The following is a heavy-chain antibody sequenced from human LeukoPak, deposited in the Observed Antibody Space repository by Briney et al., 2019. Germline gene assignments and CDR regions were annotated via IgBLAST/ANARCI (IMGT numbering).Heavy chain of an antibody. CDR1: GFIFDDYA. CDR2: ISSNSGGI. CDR3: ARVVSVAGSYYYYYYMDV. Sequence: GRSLRLSCVTSGFIFDDYAMHWVRQGPGKGLEWVSGISSNSGGIAYADSVKGRFTISRDNSKNTLYLQMNSLRAEDTAVYYCARVVSVAGSYYYYYYMDVWGKGTTVTVSS. V-gene: IGHV3-9*01. D-gene: IGHD6-19*01. J-gene: IGHJ6*03.